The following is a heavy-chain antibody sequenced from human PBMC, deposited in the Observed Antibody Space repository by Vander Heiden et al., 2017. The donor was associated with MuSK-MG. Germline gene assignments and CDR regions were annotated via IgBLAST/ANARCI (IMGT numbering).Heavy chain of an antibody. Sequence: QVQLVQSGAEGKKPGDSVKVSCKASGYTFTGYYMHWVRQAPGQGLEWMGRINPNSGGTNYAQKFQGRVTMTRDTSISTAYMELSRLRSDDTAVYYCARDSLSITMVQGVIARCDYYYYYYMDVWGKGTTVTVSS. CDR2: INPNSGGT. CDR3: ARDSLSITMVQGVIARCDYYYYYYMDV. D-gene: IGHD3-10*01. V-gene: IGHV1-2*06. CDR1: GYTFTGYY. J-gene: IGHJ6*03.